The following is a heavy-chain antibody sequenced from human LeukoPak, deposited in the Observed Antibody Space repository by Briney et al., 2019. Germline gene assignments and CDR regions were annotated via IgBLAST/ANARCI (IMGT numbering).Heavy chain of an antibody. CDR3: ARGEFDGGVYFDY. CDR1: GYTFTGYY. J-gene: IGHJ4*02. D-gene: IGHD3-16*01. V-gene: IGHV1-2*02. Sequence: ASVKVSCKASGYTFTGYYMHWVRQAPGQGLEWMGWINPSSGGTNYAQKFQGRVTMTRDTSISTAYMELSRLRSDDTAVYYCARGEFDGGVYFDYWGQGTLVTVSS. CDR2: INPSSGGT.